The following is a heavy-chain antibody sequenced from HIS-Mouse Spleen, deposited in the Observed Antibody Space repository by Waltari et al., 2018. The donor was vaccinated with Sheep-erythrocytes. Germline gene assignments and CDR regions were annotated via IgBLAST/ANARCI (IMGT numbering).Heavy chain of an antibody. J-gene: IGHJ5*02. CDR1: GYTFTGYY. CDR2: SNPNSGGT. Sequence: QVQLVQSGAEVKKPGASVKVSCKASGYTFTGYYMHWVRQAPGQGMEWMGWSNPNSGGTNYAQKVQGRVTMTRDTSISTAYMELSRLRSDDTAVYYCARDLKYSSGWWFDPWGQGTLVTVSS. D-gene: IGHD6-19*01. V-gene: IGHV1-2*02. CDR3: ARDLKYSSGWWFDP.